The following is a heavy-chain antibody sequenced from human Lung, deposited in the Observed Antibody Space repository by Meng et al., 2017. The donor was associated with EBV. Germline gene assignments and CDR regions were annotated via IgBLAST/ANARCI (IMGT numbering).Heavy chain of an antibody. CDR1: GFIFSNYN. Sequence: EVQLVESGGGLVKPGESLRLSCAASGFIFSNYNMNWVRQAPGKGLEWVSSISSGNSYIYYADSVKGRFSTSRYNAKNSLSLQMNSLRAEDTAVYYCARLSGTGWFDPWGQGTLVTVSS. CDR2: ISSGNSYI. D-gene: IGHD1-7*01. CDR3: ARLSGTGWFDP. J-gene: IGHJ5*02. V-gene: IGHV3-21*02.